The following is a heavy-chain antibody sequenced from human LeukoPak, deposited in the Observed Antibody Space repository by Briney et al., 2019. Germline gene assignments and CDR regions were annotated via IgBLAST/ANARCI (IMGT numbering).Heavy chain of an antibody. V-gene: IGHV3-23*01. Sequence: GGSLRLSCAASGFTFSSYAMSWVRQAPGKGLEGVSGISGSGGSTYYADSVKGRFTISRDNSKNTLYLQMNSLRAEDTAVYYCAKDPRAINDAFDVWGQGTMVTVSS. CDR1: GFTFSSYA. J-gene: IGHJ3*01. CDR3: AKDPRAINDAFDV. CDR2: ISGSGGST. D-gene: IGHD1-26*01.